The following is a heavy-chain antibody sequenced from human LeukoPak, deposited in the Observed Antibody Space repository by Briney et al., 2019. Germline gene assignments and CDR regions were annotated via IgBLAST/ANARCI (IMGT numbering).Heavy chain of an antibody. CDR2: IWYDGSNK. Sequence: GGSLRLSCAASGYTFSSYGMHWVRQAPRKGLEWVAVIWYDGSNKDYADSVKGRFTISRDNSKNPLYLQMNSLRAEGTAVYYCAIREIVVPAAARNFGMDVWGQGTTVTVSS. D-gene: IGHD2-2*01. J-gene: IGHJ6*02. CDR1: GYTFSSYG. V-gene: IGHV3-33*01. CDR3: AIREIVVPAAARNFGMDV.